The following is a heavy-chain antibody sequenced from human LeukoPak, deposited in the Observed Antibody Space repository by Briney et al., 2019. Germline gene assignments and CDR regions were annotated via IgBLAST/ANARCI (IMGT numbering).Heavy chain of an antibody. CDR2: INHSGST. CDR3: ARRSKRFSSGWGYFDL. CDR1: GGSFSGYY. D-gene: IGHD6-19*01. Sequence: SETLSLTCAVYGGSFSGYYWSWIRQPPGKGLEWIGEINHSGSTDYNPSLKSRVTISVDTSKNQFSLKLSSVTAADTAVYYCARRSKRFSSGWGYFDLWGRGTLVTVSS. J-gene: IGHJ2*01. V-gene: IGHV4-34*01.